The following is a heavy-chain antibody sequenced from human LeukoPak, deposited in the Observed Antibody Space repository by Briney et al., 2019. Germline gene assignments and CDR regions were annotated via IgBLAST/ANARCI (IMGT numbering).Heavy chain of an antibody. CDR1: GGSFSGYY. Sequence: SETLSLTCAAYGGSFSGYYWSWIRQPPGKGLEWIGEINHSGSTNYNPSLKSRVTISVDTSKNQFSLKLSSVTAADTAVYYCARGKQQLATALDYWGQGTLVTVSS. V-gene: IGHV4-34*01. CDR2: INHSGST. CDR3: ARGKQQLATALDY. D-gene: IGHD6-13*01. J-gene: IGHJ4*02.